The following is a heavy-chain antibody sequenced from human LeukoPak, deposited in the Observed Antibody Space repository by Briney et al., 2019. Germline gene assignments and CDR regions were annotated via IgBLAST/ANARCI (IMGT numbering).Heavy chain of an antibody. D-gene: IGHD6-6*01. J-gene: IGHJ3*02. V-gene: IGHV3-23*01. Sequence: SGGSLRLSCAASGFTFSSHAMSWVRQTPGKGLEWVSAISGSGGSTYSADSVKGRFTISRDNSKNTLYLQMNSLRAEDTAVYYCAREYSSSSGRAFDIWGQGTMVTVSS. CDR3: AREYSSSSGRAFDI. CDR2: ISGSGGST. CDR1: GFTFSSHA.